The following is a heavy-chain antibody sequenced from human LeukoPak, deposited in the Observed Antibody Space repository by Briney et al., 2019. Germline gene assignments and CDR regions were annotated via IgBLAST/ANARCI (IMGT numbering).Heavy chain of an antibody. Sequence: SETLSLTCAVSGGSSRSGDYFWSWLRQPPGKGLEWIGHIHYSGNTYYNPSLKSRVSISVDTSKNQFSLKLSSVTAADTAVYYCARENNDYGGKKAFDYWGQGTLVTVSS. CDR3: ARENNDYGGKKAFDY. CDR1: GGSSRSGDYF. CDR2: IHYSGNT. V-gene: IGHV4-30-4*01. D-gene: IGHD4-23*01. J-gene: IGHJ4*02.